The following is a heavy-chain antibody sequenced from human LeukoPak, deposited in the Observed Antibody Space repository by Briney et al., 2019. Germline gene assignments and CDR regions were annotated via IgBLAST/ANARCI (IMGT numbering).Heavy chain of an antibody. CDR2: ISNDGTRK. CDR3: GRESIEGVTYYFDY. Sequence: PGGSLRLSCAASGFPFSSYGMAWVRQAPGKGLEWMAVISNDGTRKYYADSVKGRFTISRDNSKNTLYLQMNSLRVEDMAVYYCGRESIEGVTYYFDYWGQGTLVTVSS. CDR1: GFPFSSYG. D-gene: IGHD1-26*01. J-gene: IGHJ4*02. V-gene: IGHV3-30*03.